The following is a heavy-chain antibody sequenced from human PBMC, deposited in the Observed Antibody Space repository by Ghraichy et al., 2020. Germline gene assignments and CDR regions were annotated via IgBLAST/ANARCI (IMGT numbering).Heavy chain of an antibody. CDR1: GGTFSSYA. CDR2: IIPILGIA. V-gene: IGHV1-69*04. Sequence: SVKVSCKASGGTFSSYAISWVRQAPGQGLEWMGRIIPILGIANYAQKFQGRVTITADKSTSTAYMELSSLRSEDTAVYYCARELGVLARTGYFQHWGQGTLVTVSS. J-gene: IGHJ1*01. D-gene: IGHD1-26*01. CDR3: ARELGVLARTGYFQH.